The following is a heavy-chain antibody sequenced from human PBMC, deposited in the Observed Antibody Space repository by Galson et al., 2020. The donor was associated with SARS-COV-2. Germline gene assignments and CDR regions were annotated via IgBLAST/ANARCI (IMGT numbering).Heavy chain of an antibody. CDR3: ATLPGYCSGGSCYGFDP. D-gene: IGHD2-15*01. J-gene: IGHJ5*02. CDR1: GYSFTSHW. V-gene: IGHV5-51*01. CDR2: IYPGDSGT. Sequence: GESLKISCKGSGYSFTSHWIGWVRPMPGKGLEWMGIIYPGDSGTRYSPSFQGQVTISADKSISTAYLQWSSLKASDTAMYYCATLPGYCSGGSCYGFDPCGPGTLVSVSS.